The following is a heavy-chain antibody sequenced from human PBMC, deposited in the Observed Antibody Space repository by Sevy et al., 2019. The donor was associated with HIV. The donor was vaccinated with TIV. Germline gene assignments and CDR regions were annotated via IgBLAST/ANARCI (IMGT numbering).Heavy chain of an antibody. CDR2: ISSSSNCI. J-gene: IGHJ6*02. D-gene: IGHD3-10*01. V-gene: IGHV3-21*01. CDR1: GFTLSRYD. CDR3: ARDRDGSGSSGGYGMDV. Sequence: GGSLRLSCAASGFTLSRYDMHWVRQAPGKGLEWVSSISSSSNCIYYVDSVKGRFIISRDNAKNLLYLQMSSLRAEDTAVYYCARDRDGSGSSGGYGMDVWGQGTTVTVSS.